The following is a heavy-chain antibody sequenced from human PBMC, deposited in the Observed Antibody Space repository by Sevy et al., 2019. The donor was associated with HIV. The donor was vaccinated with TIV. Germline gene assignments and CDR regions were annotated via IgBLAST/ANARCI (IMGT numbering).Heavy chain of an antibody. V-gene: IGHV3-20*04. D-gene: IGHD4-17*01. CDR3: ANTVTITDAFDI. Sequence: GGSLRLSCAASGFTFDDCGMSWVRQAPGKGLEWVSGINWNGGSTGYADSVKGRFTISRDNAKNSLYLQMNSLRAEDTAVYYCANTVTITDAFDIWGQGTMVTVSS. J-gene: IGHJ3*02. CDR2: INWNGGST. CDR1: GFTFDDCG.